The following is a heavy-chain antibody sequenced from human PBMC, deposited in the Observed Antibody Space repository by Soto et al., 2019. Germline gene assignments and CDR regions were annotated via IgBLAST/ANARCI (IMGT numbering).Heavy chain of an antibody. D-gene: IGHD6-19*01. J-gene: IGHJ5*02. CDR2: INPNSGGT. CDR3: ARAGGGSGIAVAGTSTNWFDP. CDR1: GYTFTGYY. Sequence: ASVKVSCKASGYTFTGYYMHWVRQAPGQGXEWMGWINPNSGGTNYAQKFQGWVTMTRDTSISTAYMELSRLRSDDTAVYYCARAGGGSGIAVAGTSTNWFDPWGQGTLVTVSS. V-gene: IGHV1-2*04.